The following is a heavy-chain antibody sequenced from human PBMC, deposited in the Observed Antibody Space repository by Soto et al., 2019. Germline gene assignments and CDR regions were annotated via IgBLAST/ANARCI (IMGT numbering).Heavy chain of an antibody. V-gene: IGHV4-30-4*01. Sequence: TLSLTCTVSGGSISSGDYYWIWIRQPPGKGLEWIGYIYYSGSTYYNPSLKSRVTISVDTSKNQFSLKLSSVTAADTAVYYCAREGVEVRGYYYGMDVWGQGTTVTVSS. J-gene: IGHJ6*02. CDR1: GGSISSGDYY. CDR2: IYYSGST. D-gene: IGHD2-15*01. CDR3: AREGVEVRGYYYGMDV.